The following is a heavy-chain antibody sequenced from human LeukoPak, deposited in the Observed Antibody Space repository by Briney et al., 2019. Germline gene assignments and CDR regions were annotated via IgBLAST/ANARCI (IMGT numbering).Heavy chain of an antibody. CDR3: ARPLDSGSYYY. CDR1: GDSISSNTYY. Sequence: SETLSLTCTVSGDSISSNTYYWGWIRQPPGNGLEWLGSIDYRGRTSHKPSLKSRVTISVDASKNQFSLKLTSVTAADTAVYYCARPLDSGSYYYWGQGTLVTVSS. J-gene: IGHJ4*02. D-gene: IGHD1-26*01. CDR2: IDYRGRT. V-gene: IGHV4-39*01.